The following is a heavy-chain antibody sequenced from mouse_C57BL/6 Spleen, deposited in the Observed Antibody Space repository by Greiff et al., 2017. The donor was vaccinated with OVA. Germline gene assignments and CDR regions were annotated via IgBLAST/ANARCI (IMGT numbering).Heavy chain of an antibody. CDR2: FHPYNDDT. V-gene: IGHV1-47*01. Sequence: QVQLQQSGAELVKPGASVKMSCKASGYTFTTYPIEWMKQNHRKSLEWIGNFHPYNDDTKYNEKFKGKATLTVEKSSSTVYLELSRLPSNDSAVYYCARNPSLFYYGSSYNTMDYWGQGTSVTVSS. CDR1: GYTFTTYP. D-gene: IGHD1-1*01. J-gene: IGHJ4*01. CDR3: ARNPSLFYYGSSYNTMDY.